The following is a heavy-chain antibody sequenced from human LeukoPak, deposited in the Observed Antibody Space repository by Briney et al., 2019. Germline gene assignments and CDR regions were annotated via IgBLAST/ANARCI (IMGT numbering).Heavy chain of an antibody. D-gene: IGHD3-16*02. CDR1: GGSFSGYY. Sequence: SETLSLTCAVYGGSFSGYYWSLIRQPPGTGLEWIGEINHSGSTNYNPSLKSRVTIPVDTSKNQFSLKLSSVTAADTAVYYCARGRDDYVWGSYRDYFDYWGQGTLVTVSS. CDR2: INHSGST. J-gene: IGHJ4*02. V-gene: IGHV4-34*01. CDR3: ARGRDDYVWGSYRDYFDY.